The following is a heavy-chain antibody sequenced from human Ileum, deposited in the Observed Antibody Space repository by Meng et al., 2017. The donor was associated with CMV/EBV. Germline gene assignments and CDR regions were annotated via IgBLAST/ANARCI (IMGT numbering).Heavy chain of an antibody. CDR3: ARRWLSPTFDF. CDR2: ISSSGTTM. D-gene: IGHD3-22*01. Sequence: LSWTAAGFTFSDYYMSWIRQAPGKGLEWVSYISSSGTTMSYADSVKGRFTISRDNAKNSLYLQMNSLRAEDTAVYYCARRWLSPTFDFWGQGTLVTVSS. CDR1: GFTFSDYY. V-gene: IGHV3-11*04. J-gene: IGHJ4*02.